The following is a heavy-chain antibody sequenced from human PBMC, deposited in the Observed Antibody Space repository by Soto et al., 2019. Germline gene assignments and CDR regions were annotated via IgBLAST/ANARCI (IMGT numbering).Heavy chain of an antibody. CDR1: GDSISSCFW. D-gene: IGHD3-10*01. CDR3: ARYVFGIFDS. V-gene: IGHV4-4*02. J-gene: IGHJ4*02. Sequence: SETLSLTCAVSGDSISSCFWWRWVRQPPEKGLEWIVEIYHTESTVYNPSLKSRVTISVDKSKNQFSLNLDSVTAADTAVYYCARYVFGIFDSWGRGXLVTVYS. CDR2: IYHTEST.